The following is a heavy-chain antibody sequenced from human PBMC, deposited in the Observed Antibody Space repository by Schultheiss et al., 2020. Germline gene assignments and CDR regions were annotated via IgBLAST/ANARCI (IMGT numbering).Heavy chain of an antibody. CDR2: IWHTGGT. D-gene: IGHD2-15*01. CDR3: ARSVGYCSGGSCYPGYYFDY. J-gene: IGHJ4*02. V-gene: IGHV4-4*02. Sequence: SETLSLTCAVSGGSISSSNWWSWVRQPPGKGLEWIGEIWHTGGTYYNPSLKSRVTISVDTSKNQFSLKLSSVTAADTAVYYCARSVGYCSGGSCYPGYYFDYWGQGTLVTVSS. CDR1: GGSISSSNW.